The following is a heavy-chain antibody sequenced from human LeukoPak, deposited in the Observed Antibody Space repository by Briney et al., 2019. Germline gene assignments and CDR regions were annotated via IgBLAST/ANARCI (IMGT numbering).Heavy chain of an antibody. J-gene: IGHJ5*02. V-gene: IGHV1-18*01. CDR1: GYTFNNYG. D-gene: IGHD4/OR15-4a*01. CDR3: ARGGASSNWFDP. CDR2: INGYNGLT. Sequence: ASVKVSCKASGYTFNNYGISWVRQAPGQGLEWMGWINGYNGLTNYAQKVQGRVTMTIDTSTSTVYMELRGLRSDDTAVYYCARGGASSNWFDPWGQGTLVTVSS.